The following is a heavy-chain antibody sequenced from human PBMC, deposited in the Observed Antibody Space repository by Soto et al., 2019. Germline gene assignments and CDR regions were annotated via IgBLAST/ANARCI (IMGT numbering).Heavy chain of an antibody. Sequence: PSETLSLTCTVSGGSISSYYWSWTRQPPGKGLEWIGYIYYSGSTNYNPSLKSRVTISVDTSKNQFSLKLSSVTAADTAVYYCARGGSIAAPVGSYYYYYGMDVWGQGTTVTVSS. D-gene: IGHD6-6*01. J-gene: IGHJ6*02. CDR2: IYYSGST. V-gene: IGHV4-59*01. CDR1: GGSISSYY. CDR3: ARGGSIAAPVGSYYYYYGMDV.